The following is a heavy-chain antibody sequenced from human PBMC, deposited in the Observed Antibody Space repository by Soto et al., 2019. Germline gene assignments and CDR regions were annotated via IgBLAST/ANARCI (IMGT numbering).Heavy chain of an antibody. CDR1: GDTFSSYS. CDR2: IIPMVGTP. CDR3: ATDGGSTSSSAYNYFMDV. Sequence: QAQLVQSGAEVKRPGSSVKVSCKASGDTFSSYSISWVRQAPGQGLEWMGRIIPMVGTPNYAQKFQGRATFSADKSTSTAYMVLNSLISDDTAVYYCATDGGSTSSSAYNYFMDVWGKGTPVTVSS. V-gene: IGHV1-69*08. D-gene: IGHD3-16*01. J-gene: IGHJ6*03.